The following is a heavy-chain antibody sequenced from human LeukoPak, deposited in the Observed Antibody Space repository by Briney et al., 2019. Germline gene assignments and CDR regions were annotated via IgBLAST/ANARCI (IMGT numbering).Heavy chain of an antibody. V-gene: IGHV1-8*01. CDR3: ARGTYTGYSSSWYESWPAFDI. CDR1: GYTFTSYD. CDR2: MNPNSGNT. J-gene: IGHJ3*02. Sequence: ASVTVSCKASGYTFTSYDINWVRQATGQGLEWMGWMNPNSGNTGYAQKFQGRVTMTRNTSISTAYMELSSLRSEDTAVYYCARGTYTGYSSSWYESWPAFDIWGQGTMVTVSS. D-gene: IGHD6-13*01.